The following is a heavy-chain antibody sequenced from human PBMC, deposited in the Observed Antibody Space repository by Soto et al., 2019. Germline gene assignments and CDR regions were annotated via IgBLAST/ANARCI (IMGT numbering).Heavy chain of an antibody. CDR3: ARSIAARPEGRWFDP. Sequence: SVKVSCKASGGTFSSYTISWVRQAPGQGLEWMGRIIPILGIANYAQKFQGRVTITADKSTSTAYMELSSLRSEDTAVYYCARSIAARPEGRWFDPWGQGTLVTVSS. CDR1: GGTFSSYT. D-gene: IGHD6-6*01. J-gene: IGHJ5*02. V-gene: IGHV1-69*02. CDR2: IIPILGIA.